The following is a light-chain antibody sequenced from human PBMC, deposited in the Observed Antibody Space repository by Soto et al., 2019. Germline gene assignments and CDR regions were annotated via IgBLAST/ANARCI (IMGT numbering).Light chain of an antibody. CDR2: EVE. V-gene: IGLV2-14*01. CDR3: SSYTTSYFYV. CDR1: GRDIGAYNY. Sequence: QSVLTQPASVSGSPGQSITISCTGSGRDIGAYNYVSWYQQHPGKAPKLIIYEVEDRPSGVSNRFSASKSAFTASLTISRLQAGDEADYYCSSYTTSYFYVFGPGTKVTVL. J-gene: IGLJ1*01.